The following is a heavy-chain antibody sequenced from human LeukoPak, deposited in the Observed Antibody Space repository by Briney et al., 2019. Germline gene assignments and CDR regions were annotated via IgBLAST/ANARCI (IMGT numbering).Heavy chain of an antibody. Sequence: SETLSLTCTVSGGSISSYYWSWIRQPPGKGLEWIGDIYYSGSTNYNPSLKSRVTISVDTSKNQFSLQLSSVTAADTAVYYCARFAGGRSTGCVLNWFDPRGQGTLGTVSS. D-gene: IGHD2-2*01. CDR3: ARFAGGRSTGCVLNWFDP. J-gene: IGHJ5*02. V-gene: IGHV4-59*01. CDR2: IYYSGST. CDR1: GGSISSYY.